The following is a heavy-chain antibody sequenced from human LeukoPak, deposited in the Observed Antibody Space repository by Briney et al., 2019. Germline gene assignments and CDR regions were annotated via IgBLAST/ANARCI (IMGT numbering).Heavy chain of an antibody. D-gene: IGHD2-2*01. CDR3: ASQICSSTSCYLYFDY. J-gene: IGHJ4*02. CDR1: GYTFTGYY. V-gene: IGHV1-2*02. Sequence: ASVKVSCKASGYTFTGYYMHWVRQAPGQGIEWMGWINPNSGDRNYAQKFQGRVTMTRDTNISTVYMQLSRLRSDDTAAYYCASQICSSTSCYLYFDYWGQGTLVTVSS. CDR2: INPNSGDR.